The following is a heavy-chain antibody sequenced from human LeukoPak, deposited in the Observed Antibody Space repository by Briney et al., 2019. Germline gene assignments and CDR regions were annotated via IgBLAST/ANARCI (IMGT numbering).Heavy chain of an antibody. CDR3: ASPARYCSGGSCWDS. CDR1: GDSISSYY. D-gene: IGHD2-15*01. V-gene: IGHV4-59*01. CDR2: IYYSGNT. J-gene: IGHJ4*02. Sequence: SETLSLTCTVSGDSISSYYWSWIRQPPGKGLEWIGNIYYSGNTNYNPSLKSRVTISVDTSKNQFSLKLTSVTAADTAIYYCASPARYCSGGSCWDSGGQEPLVPVS.